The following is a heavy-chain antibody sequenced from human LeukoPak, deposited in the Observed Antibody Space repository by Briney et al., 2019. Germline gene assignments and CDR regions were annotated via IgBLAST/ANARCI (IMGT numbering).Heavy chain of an antibody. CDR1: GFTFGSHA. V-gene: IGHV3-23*01. D-gene: IGHD5-18*01. J-gene: IGHJ4*02. CDR3: ASDKRGENVDTAMVIGY. Sequence: GGSLRLSCEASGFTFGSHAMYWVRQAPGKGLEWVAGIFGSGGSTYYADSVKGRFTISRDNSKNTLYLQMNSLRAEDTAVYYCASDKRGENVDTAMVIGYWGQGTLVTVSS. CDR2: IFGSGGST.